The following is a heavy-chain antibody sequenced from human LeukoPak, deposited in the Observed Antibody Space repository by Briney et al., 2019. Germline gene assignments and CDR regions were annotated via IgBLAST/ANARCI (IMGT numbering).Heavy chain of an antibody. V-gene: IGHV1-46*01. J-gene: IGHJ4*02. Sequence: GASVKVSCKASGYTFTSYYTHWVRQAPGQGLEWMRIINPSGGSTSYAQKFQGRVTMTRDMSTSTVYMELSSLRSEDTAVYYCAREPGFAGALDYWGQGTLVTVSS. D-gene: IGHD1-1*01. CDR3: AREPGFAGALDY. CDR1: GYTFTSYY. CDR2: INPSGGST.